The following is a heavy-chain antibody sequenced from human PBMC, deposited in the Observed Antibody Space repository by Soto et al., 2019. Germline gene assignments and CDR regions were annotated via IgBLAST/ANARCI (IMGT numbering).Heavy chain of an antibody. V-gene: IGHV3-21*01. Sequence: GGSLRLSCAASGFTFSSYSMNWVRQAPGKGLEWVSSISSSSSYIYYADSVKGRFTISRDNAKNSLYLQMNSLRAEDTAVYYCARDCYDSSGYLALFAYWGQGTLVTVSS. CDR2: ISSSSSYI. J-gene: IGHJ4*02. CDR3: ARDCYDSSGYLALFAY. CDR1: GFTFSSYS. D-gene: IGHD3-22*01.